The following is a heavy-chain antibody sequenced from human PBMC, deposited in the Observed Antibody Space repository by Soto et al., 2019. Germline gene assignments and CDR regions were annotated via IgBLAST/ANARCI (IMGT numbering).Heavy chain of an antibody. CDR2: IYYSGST. CDR1: GGSISSYY. J-gene: IGHJ6*02. Sequence: SETLSLTCTVSGGSISSYYWSWIRQPPGKGLEWIGYIYYSGSTNYNPSLKSRVTISVDTSKNQFSLKLGSVTAADTAVYYCARGNTAMVSYGMDVWGQGTTVTVSS. V-gene: IGHV4-59*01. D-gene: IGHD5-18*01. CDR3: ARGNTAMVSYGMDV.